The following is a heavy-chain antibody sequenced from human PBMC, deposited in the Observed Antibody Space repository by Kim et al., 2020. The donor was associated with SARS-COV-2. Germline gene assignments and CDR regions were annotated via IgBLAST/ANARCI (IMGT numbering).Heavy chain of an antibody. CDR1: GFTFSSYA. D-gene: IGHD3-3*01. Sequence: GGSLRLSCAASGFTFSSYAMHWVRQAPGKGLEWVAVIWYDGSNKYYADAVKGRFTISRDNSKNTLYLQMNSLRAEDTAVYYCAKGFSSDFWSCYYPTYYYGMDVWGQGTTVTVSS. V-gene: IGHV3-33*06. J-gene: IGHJ6*02. CDR3: AKGFSSDFWSCYYPTYYYGMDV. CDR2: IWYDGSNK.